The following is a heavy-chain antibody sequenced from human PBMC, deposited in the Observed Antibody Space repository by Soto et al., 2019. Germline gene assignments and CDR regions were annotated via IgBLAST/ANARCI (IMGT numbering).Heavy chain of an antibody. D-gene: IGHD6-13*01. CDR3: ARDRVYSSSWDPIYYYYYGMDV. J-gene: IGHJ6*02. Sequence: SQTLSLTCAISGDSVSSNSAAWNWIRQSPSRGLEWLGRTYYRSKWYNDYAVSVKSRITINPDTSKNQFSLQLNSVTPEDTAVYYCARDRVYSSSWDPIYYYYYGMDVWGQGTTVTVS. CDR2: TYYRSKWYN. V-gene: IGHV6-1*01. CDR1: GDSVSSNSAA.